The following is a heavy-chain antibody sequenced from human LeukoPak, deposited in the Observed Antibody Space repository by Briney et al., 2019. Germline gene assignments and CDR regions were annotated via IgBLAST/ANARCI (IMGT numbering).Heavy chain of an antibody. D-gene: IGHD2-2*01. CDR3: ARDALDIVVVPAATESSYFDY. V-gene: IGHV3-30*04. CDR1: GLTFCSYA. J-gene: IGHJ4*02. CDR2: ISYDGRNK. Sequence: GGSLRLSCAASGLTFCSYAVHWVAQATGKPVEWVAFISYDGRNKYYSDSVKGRFTISRENSKNTLYLQMNSLRAEDTAVYYCARDALDIVVVPAATESSYFDYWGQGTLFTVSS.